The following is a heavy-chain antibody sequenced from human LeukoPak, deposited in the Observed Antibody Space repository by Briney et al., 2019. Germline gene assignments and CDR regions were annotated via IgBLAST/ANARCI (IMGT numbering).Heavy chain of an antibody. Sequence: GGSLRLSCAASGFLFSDCTMSWLRQAPGEGLQWVSAITPNGGFATYAESVKGRFIISRDNSRNTLYLQMNSLRAEDTAVYYCAKPHASGIYLPYDNWGQGTPVTVSS. J-gene: IGHJ4*02. D-gene: IGHD3-10*01. CDR1: GFLFSDCT. CDR2: ITPNGGFA. V-gene: IGHV3-23*01. CDR3: AKPHASGIYLPYDN.